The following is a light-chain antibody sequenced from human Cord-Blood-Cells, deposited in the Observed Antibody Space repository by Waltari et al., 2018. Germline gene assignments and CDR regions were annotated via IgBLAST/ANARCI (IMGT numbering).Light chain of an antibody. V-gene: IGKV1-5*03. Sequence: DIQMTQPPSTLSASVGDRVTITCRASQSISSWLAWYQQKPGKAPKLLIYKASSLESGVPSRFSGSGSGTECTLTISSLQPDDFATYYCQQYNSYPWTCGQGTKVEIK. J-gene: IGKJ1*01. CDR3: QQYNSYPWT. CDR1: QSISSW. CDR2: KAS.